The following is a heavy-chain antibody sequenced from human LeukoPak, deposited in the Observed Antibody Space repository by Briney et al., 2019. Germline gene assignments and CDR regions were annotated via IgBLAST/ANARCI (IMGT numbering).Heavy chain of an antibody. CDR1: GYTLTERS. Sequence: ASVKVFCKVSGYTLTERSMHGVRQSPGKGLEGMGGFDPADGDTVYAQHLEGRVTMTLDTSTDTAYVALSGLRSENTAVYYCATSRDLFNFDYWGQGTLVIVSS. CDR3: ATSRDLFNFDY. V-gene: IGHV1-24*01. CDR2: FDPADGDT. D-gene: IGHD3-10*01. J-gene: IGHJ4*02.